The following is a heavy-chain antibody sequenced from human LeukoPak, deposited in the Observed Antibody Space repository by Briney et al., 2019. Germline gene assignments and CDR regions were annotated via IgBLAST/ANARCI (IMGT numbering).Heavy chain of an antibody. Sequence: GGSLRLSCAASGFTVSSNYMSWVRQAPGKGLEWVSVIYSGGSTYYADSVKGRFTISRDNSKNTLYLQMNSLRAEDTAVYYCARVASGSYYYPFDYWGLGTLVTVSS. CDR1: GFTVSSNY. D-gene: IGHD1-26*01. J-gene: IGHJ4*02. CDR3: ARVASGSYYYPFDY. V-gene: IGHV3-53*01. CDR2: IYSGGST.